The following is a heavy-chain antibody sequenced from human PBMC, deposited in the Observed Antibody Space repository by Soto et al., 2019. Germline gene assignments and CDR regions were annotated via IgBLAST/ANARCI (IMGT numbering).Heavy chain of an antibody. Sequence: QLQLQESGPGLVKPSETLSLTCTVSGGSISSSSYYWGWIRQPPGKGLEWIGSIYYSGSTYYNPSLKSRVTISVDTSKTQFSLKLSSVTAADTAVYYCARKTSRYSSSWSEYFQHWGQGTLVTVSS. CDR3: ARKTSRYSSSWSEYFQH. CDR1: GGSISSSSYY. D-gene: IGHD6-13*01. J-gene: IGHJ1*01. V-gene: IGHV4-39*01. CDR2: IYYSGST.